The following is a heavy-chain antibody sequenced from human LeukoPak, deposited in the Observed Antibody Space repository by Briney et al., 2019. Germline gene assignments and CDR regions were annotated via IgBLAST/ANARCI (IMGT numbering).Heavy chain of an antibody. CDR3: AKTSRPYYDFWSGYSLDY. V-gene: IGHV3-23*01. J-gene: IGHJ4*02. CDR2: ISGSGGST. D-gene: IGHD3-3*01. CDR1: GFTFSSYA. Sequence: GGSLRLSCAASGFTFSSYAMSWVRQAPGKGLEWVSAISGSGGSTYYADSVKGRFTISRDNSKNTLYLQMNSLRAEDTAVYYCAKTSRPYYDFWSGYSLDYWGQGTLVTVSS.